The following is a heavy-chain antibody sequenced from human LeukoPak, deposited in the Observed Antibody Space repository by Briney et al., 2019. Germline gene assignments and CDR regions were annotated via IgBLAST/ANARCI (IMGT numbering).Heavy chain of an antibody. J-gene: IGHJ6*03. CDR3: ARGTYDFWSGYPVPYYYYYMDV. CDR1: GGTFSSYA. D-gene: IGHD3-3*01. Sequence: ASVKVSCKASGGTFSSYAISWVRQAPGQGLEWMGGIIPIFGTANYAQKFQGRVTITTDESTSTAYMELSSLRSEDTAVYYCARGTYDFWSGYPVPYYYYYMDVWGKGTTVTVSS. V-gene: IGHV1-69*05. CDR2: IIPIFGTA.